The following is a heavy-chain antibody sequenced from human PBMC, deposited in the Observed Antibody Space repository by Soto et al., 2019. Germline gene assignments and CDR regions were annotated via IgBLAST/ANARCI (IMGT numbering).Heavy chain of an antibody. CDR1: GGTFSSYA. J-gene: IGHJ6*02. D-gene: IGHD2-15*01. CDR2: IIPIFGTA. V-gene: IGHV1-69*13. CDR3: ARERHCSGGSCYPHYYYGMDV. Sequence: ASVKVSCKASGGTFSSYAISWVRQAPGQGLEWMGGIIPIFGTANYAQKFQGGVTITADESTSTAYMELSSLRSEDTAVYYCARERHCSGGSCYPHYYYGMDVWGQGTTVTVSS.